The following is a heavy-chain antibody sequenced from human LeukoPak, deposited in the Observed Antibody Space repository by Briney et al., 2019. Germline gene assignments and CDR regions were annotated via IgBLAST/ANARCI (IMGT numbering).Heavy chain of an antibody. CDR3: ARARYGDYVGGAFDV. Sequence: GGSLRLSCAASGFSVFNNFMTWVRQAPGKGLEWVSIIYTGGSTYNADSVKGRFTISRDNSNNTLYLQMISLRAEDTAVYYCARARYGDYVGGAFDVWGQGTMVTVSS. V-gene: IGHV3-53*01. J-gene: IGHJ3*01. CDR2: IYTGGST. CDR1: GFSVFNNF. D-gene: IGHD4-17*01.